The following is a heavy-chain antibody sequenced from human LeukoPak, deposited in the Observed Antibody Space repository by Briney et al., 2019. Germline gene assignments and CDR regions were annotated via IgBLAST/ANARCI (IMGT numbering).Heavy chain of an antibody. CDR3: ARDNSVEDTAWWFDP. J-gene: IGHJ5*02. V-gene: IGHV1-46*01. CDR1: GYTFTSYY. CDR2: INPSDGST. Sequence: GASVKVSCKASGYTFTSYYMHWVRQAPGQGLEWMGIINPSDGSTSYAQKFQGRVTMTRDLSTSTDYMELSSLRSGDTAVYYCARDNSVEDTAWWFDPWGQGTLVTVSS. D-gene: IGHD4-23*01.